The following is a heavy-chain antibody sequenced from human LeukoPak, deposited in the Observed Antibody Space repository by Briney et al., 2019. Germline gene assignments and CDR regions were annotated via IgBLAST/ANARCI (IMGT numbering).Heavy chain of an antibody. V-gene: IGHV4-31*03. CDR1: GGSISSGGYY. CDR3: ARETALNFLLDY. J-gene: IGHJ4*02. CDR2: IYYSGST. Sequence: SQTLSLTCTVSGGSISSGGYYWSWIRQHPGKGLEWIGYIYYSGSTYYNPSLKSRVTISVDTSKNQFSLKLSSATAADTAVYYCARETALNFLLDYWGQGTLVTVSS. D-gene: IGHD2/OR15-2a*01.